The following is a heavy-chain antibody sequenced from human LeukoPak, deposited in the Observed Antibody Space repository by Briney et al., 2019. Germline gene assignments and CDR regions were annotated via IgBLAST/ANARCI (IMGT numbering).Heavy chain of an antibody. CDR1: GFTFSSYA. V-gene: IGHV3-23*01. D-gene: IGHD6-19*01. Sequence: QTGGSLRLSCAASGFTFSSYAMSWVRQAPGKGLEWVSAISGSGGSTYYADSVKGRFTISRDNSKNTLYLQMNSLRAEDTAVYYCAKDISEAVAGTWGWFDPWGQGTLVTVSS. CDR3: AKDISEAVAGTWGWFDP. CDR2: ISGSGGST. J-gene: IGHJ5*02.